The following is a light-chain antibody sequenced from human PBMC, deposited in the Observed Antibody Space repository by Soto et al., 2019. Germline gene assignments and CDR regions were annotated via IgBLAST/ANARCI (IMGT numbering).Light chain of an antibody. J-gene: IGKJ1*01. CDR2: AAS. V-gene: IGKV1-9*01. Sequence: IQLTQSPSSLSASVGDRVTITCRASQGISSYLAWYQQKPGKAPKLLIYAASTLQSGVPSRFSGSGSGTDFTLTISSLQPEDFATYYCQQLNSYFRTFGQGTKVDIK. CDR1: QGISSY. CDR3: QQLNSYFRT.